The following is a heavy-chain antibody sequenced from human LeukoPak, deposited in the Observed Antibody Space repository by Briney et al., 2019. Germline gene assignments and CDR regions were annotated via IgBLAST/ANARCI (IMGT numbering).Heavy chain of an antibody. CDR3: ARVASGYSYSLNWYFDL. J-gene: IGHJ2*01. V-gene: IGHV1-69*05. CDR1: GGTFSSYA. D-gene: IGHD5-18*01. Sequence: SVKVSCKASGGTFSSYAISWVRQAAGQGLEWMGGIIPIFGTANYAQKFQGRVTITTDESTSTAYMELSSLRSEDTAVYYCARVASGYSYSLNWYFDLWGRGTLVTVSS. CDR2: IIPIFGTA.